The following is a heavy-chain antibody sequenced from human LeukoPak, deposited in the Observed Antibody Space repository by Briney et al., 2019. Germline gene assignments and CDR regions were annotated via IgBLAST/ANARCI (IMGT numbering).Heavy chain of an antibody. CDR3: AXXXXWELPRSAFDI. Sequence: ASVKVSCKASGYTFNSHGISWVRQAPGQGLEWMGWISVYNGKTNYAQNLQGRVTMTTDTSTSTAYMDLRSLRSDDTAVYYCAXXXXWELPRSAFDIWGQGTMVTVSS. D-gene: IGHD1-26*01. CDR1: GYTFNSHG. V-gene: IGHV1-18*01. J-gene: IGHJ3*02. CDR2: ISVYNGKT.